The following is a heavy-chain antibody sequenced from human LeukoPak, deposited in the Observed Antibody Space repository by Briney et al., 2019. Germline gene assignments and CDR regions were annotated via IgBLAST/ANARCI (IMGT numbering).Heavy chain of an antibody. Sequence: PSETLSLTCTVSGGSISSYYWGWIRQPPGKGLEWIGSIYYSGSTYYNPSLKSRVTISVDTSKNQFSLKLSSVTAADTAVYYCARARGSSSYAPFDYWGQGTLVTVSS. V-gene: IGHV4-39*07. D-gene: IGHD6-13*01. CDR2: IYYSGST. J-gene: IGHJ4*02. CDR1: GGSISSYY. CDR3: ARARGSSSYAPFDY.